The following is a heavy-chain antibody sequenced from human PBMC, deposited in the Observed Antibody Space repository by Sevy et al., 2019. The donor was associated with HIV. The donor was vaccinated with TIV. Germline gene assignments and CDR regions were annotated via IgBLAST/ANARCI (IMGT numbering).Heavy chain of an antibody. CDR3: AAGVGASDFDY. J-gene: IGHJ4*02. CDR1: GFTFSKAW. D-gene: IGHD1-26*01. V-gene: IGHV3-15*01. Sequence: GGSLRLSCVASGFTFSKAWMSWVRQAPGKGLEWVGRIKSKTDGATRDLAAPVRDDSKNTLYLQISNLKIEDTGVYFCAAGVGASDFDYWGQGTLVTVSS. CDR2: IKSKTDGATR.